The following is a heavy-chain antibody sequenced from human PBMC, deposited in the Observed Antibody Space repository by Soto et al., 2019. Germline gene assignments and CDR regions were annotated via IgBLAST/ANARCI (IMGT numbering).Heavy chain of an antibody. CDR3: VKVGIAAAGREGAFDI. D-gene: IGHD6-13*01. CDR2: ISSNGGST. J-gene: IGHJ3*02. CDR1: GFAFSSYA. V-gene: IGHV3-64D*08. Sequence: GRSLRLSCPASGFAFSSYAMHWVRQAPGKGLEYVSAISSNGGSTYYADSVKGRFTISRDNSKNTLYLQMSSLRAEGTAVYYCVKVGIAAAGREGAFDIWGQGTMVTVSS.